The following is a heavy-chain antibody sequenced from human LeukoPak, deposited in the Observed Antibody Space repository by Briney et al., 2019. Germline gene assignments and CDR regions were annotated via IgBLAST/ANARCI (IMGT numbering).Heavy chain of an antibody. D-gene: IGHD6-19*01. J-gene: IGHJ4*02. CDR1: GFTFGSCA. CDR3: AKTTAGYSSGRYPAWPIDY. V-gene: IGHV3-23*01. CDR2: IFGRGGSS. Sequence: PGGSLRLSCAASGFTFGSCAMYWVRQAPGKGLEWVSGIFGRGGSSHYADSVKGRFTISRDNSKNTVYLQMDSLRVEDTAIYYCAKTTAGYSSGRYPAWPIDYWGQGTLVTVSS.